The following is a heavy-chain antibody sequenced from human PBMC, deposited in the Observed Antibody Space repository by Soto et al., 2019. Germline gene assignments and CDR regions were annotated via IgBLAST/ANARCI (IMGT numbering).Heavy chain of an antibody. J-gene: IGHJ4*02. CDR1: GFTFSSYS. Sequence: GGSLRLSCAASGFTFSSYSMNWVRQAPGKGLEWVSYISSSSSTIYYADSVKGRFTISRDNAKNSLYLQMNSLRDEDTAVYYCARGNYGGNDYYFDYWGQGTLVTVSS. CDR2: ISSSSSTI. CDR3: ARGNYGGNDYYFDY. V-gene: IGHV3-48*02. D-gene: IGHD2-15*01.